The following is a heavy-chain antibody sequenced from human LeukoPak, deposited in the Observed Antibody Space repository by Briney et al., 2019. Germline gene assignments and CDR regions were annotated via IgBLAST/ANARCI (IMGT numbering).Heavy chain of an antibody. CDR2: IYTSGST. CDR3: ARDNQPQRENWFDP. J-gene: IGHJ5*02. Sequence: SETLSLTCTVSGGSISSYYWSWIRQPAGKGLEWIGRIYTSGSTNYNPSLKRRVTMSVDTSKNQFSLKLSSVTAADTAVYYCARDNQPQRENWFDPWGQGTLVTVSS. D-gene: IGHD6-25*01. CDR1: GGSISSYY. V-gene: IGHV4-4*07.